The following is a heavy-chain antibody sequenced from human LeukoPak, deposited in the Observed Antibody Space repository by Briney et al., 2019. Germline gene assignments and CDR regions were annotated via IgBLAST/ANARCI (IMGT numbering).Heavy chain of an antibody. CDR3: AKDGDGYNLYFDY. CDR2: ISYDGSNK. CDR1: GFTFSSYG. Sequence: GGSLRLSCAASGFTFSSYGMPWVRQAPGKGLEWVAVISYDGSNKYYADSVKGRFTISRDNSKNTLYLQMNSLRAEDTAVYYCAKDGDGYNLYFDYWGQGTLVTVSS. J-gene: IGHJ4*02. V-gene: IGHV3-30*18. D-gene: IGHD5-24*01.